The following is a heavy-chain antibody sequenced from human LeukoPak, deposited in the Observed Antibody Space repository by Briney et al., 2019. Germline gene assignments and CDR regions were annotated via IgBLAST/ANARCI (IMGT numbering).Heavy chain of an antibody. CDR1: GGSTTVSSYY. D-gene: IGHD4-17*01. CDR2: IYYSGST. CDR3: ARVKDTDYGDYGNYFDY. J-gene: IGHJ4*02. V-gene: IGHV4-61*05. Sequence: SETLSLTCAVNGGSTTVSSYYWGWIRQPPGKGLEWIGYIYYSGSTNYNPSLKSRVTISVDTSKNQFSLKLSSVTAADTAVYYCARVKDTDYGDYGNYFDYWGQGTLVTVSS.